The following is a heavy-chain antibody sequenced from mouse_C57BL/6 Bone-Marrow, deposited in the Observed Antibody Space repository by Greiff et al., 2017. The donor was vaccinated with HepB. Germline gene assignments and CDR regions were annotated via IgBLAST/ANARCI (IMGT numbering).Heavy chain of an antibody. J-gene: IGHJ2*01. CDR1: GYTFTSYW. V-gene: IGHV1-61*01. D-gene: IGHD3-2*02. CDR3: ARGGGSGYDY. Sequence: VQLQQSGAELVRPGSSVKLSCKASGYTFTSYWMDWVKQRPGQGLEWIGNIYPSDSETHYNQKFKDKATLTVDKSSSTAYMQLSSLTSEDSAVYYWARGGGSGYDYWGQGTTLTVSS. CDR2: IYPSDSET.